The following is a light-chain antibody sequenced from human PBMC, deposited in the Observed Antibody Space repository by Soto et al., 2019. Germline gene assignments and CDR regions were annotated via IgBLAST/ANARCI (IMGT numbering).Light chain of an antibody. CDR2: DAS. CDR3: QQHDNLPFA. J-gene: IGKJ3*01. CDR1: QDISNY. V-gene: IGKV1-33*01. Sequence: DIQMTQSPSSLSASVGDRVTITCQASQDISNYLNWYQQKPGKAPKLLIYDASNLETGVPSRFSGSASGTDFTFPISSLQAEYFATDDLQQHDNLPFAFGPGTKVDIK.